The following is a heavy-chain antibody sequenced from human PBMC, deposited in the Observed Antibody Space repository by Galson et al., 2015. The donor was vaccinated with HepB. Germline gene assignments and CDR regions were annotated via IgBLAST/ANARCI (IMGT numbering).Heavy chain of an antibody. V-gene: IGHV3-33*01. Sequence: SLRLSCAASGFTFSSYGMHWVRQAPGKGLEWVAVIWYDGSNKYYADSVKGRFTISRDSSKNTLYLQMNSLRAEDTAVYYCARQNWNDVWGADYWGQGSLVTVSS. CDR3: ARQNWNDVWGADY. D-gene: IGHD1-1*01. J-gene: IGHJ4*02. CDR2: IWYDGSNK. CDR1: GFTFSSYG.